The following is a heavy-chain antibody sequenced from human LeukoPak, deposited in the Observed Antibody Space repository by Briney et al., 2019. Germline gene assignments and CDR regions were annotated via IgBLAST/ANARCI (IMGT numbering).Heavy chain of an antibody. CDR3: ARGSSSWVDY. D-gene: IGHD6-13*01. CDR1: GGTFSSYA. CDR2: IIPILGIA. V-gene: IGHV1-69*04. Sequence: EASVKVSCKASGGTFSSYAISWVRQAPGQGLEWMGRIIPILGIANYAQKFQGRVTTTADKSTSTAYMELSSLRSEDTAVYYCARGSSSWVDYWGQGTLVTVSS. J-gene: IGHJ4*02.